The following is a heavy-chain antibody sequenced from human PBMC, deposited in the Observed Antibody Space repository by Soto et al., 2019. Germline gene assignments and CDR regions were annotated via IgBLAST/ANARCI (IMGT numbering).Heavy chain of an antibody. CDR2: ISAYNGNK. CDR3: ARDGPPLDY. V-gene: IGHV1-18*01. J-gene: IGHJ4*02. CDR1: GYTFSSYG. Sequence: ASVKVSCKASGYTFSSYGISWVRQAPGQGLEWMGWISAYNGNKNYAQKLQGRVTMTTDTSTSTADMDLRILRSDDTAVYYCARDGPPLDYWGQGTLVTVSS.